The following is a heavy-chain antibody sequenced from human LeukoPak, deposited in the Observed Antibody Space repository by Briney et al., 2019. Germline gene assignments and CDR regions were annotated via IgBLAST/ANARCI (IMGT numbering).Heavy chain of an antibody. CDR3: ARAGYCSGGSCLDAFDI. CDR1: GGSFSGYY. J-gene: IGHJ3*02. CDR2: INHSGST. D-gene: IGHD2-15*01. V-gene: IGHV4-34*01. Sequence: SETLSLTCAVYGGSFSGYYWSWIRQPPGKGLEWIGEINHSGSTNYNPSLKSGVTISVDTSKNQSSLKLSSVTAADTAVYYCARAGYCSGGSCLDAFDIWGQGTMVTVSS.